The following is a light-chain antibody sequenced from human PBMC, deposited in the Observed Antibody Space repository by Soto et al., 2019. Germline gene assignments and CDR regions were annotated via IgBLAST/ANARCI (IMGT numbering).Light chain of an antibody. CDR2: GNN. V-gene: IGLV1-40*01. CDR1: CSNIGAGYD. Sequence: QSVLTQPPSVSGAPGQRVTISCTGSCSNIGAGYDVHWYQQLPGTAPKLLIYGNNNRPSGVPDRFSGSKSGTSASLAITGLQVEDEADYYCQSYDSSLSGSVFGGGTKLTVL. J-gene: IGLJ2*01. CDR3: QSYDSSLSGSV.